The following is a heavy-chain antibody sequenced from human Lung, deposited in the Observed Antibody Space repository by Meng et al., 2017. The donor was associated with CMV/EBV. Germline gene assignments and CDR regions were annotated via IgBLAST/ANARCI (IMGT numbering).Heavy chain of an antibody. J-gene: IGHJ6*02. Sequence: GGSLRLXCAVSGLTFSSYAMHWVRQAPGKGLEWVALISYDGSNTYYADSVKGRFTISRDNSKNTLYLQMNSLRAEDTAVYYCVKVDDFWSGYYGSYYYAMDVWXQGTXVTVSS. D-gene: IGHD3-3*01. CDR1: GLTFSSYA. CDR3: VKVDDFWSGYYGSYYYAMDV. V-gene: IGHV3-30-3*02. CDR2: ISYDGSNT.